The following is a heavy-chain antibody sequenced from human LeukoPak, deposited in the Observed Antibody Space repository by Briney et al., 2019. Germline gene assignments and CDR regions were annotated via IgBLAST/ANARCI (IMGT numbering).Heavy chain of an antibody. D-gene: IGHD2-21*02. Sequence: SETLSLTCAVYGGSFSGYYWSWIRQPPGKGLEWIGEINHSGSTNYNPSLKSRVTISVDTSKSQFSLKLSSVTAADTAVYYCARGSQVSVVVTARDWYFDLWGRGTLVTVSS. CDR2: INHSGST. J-gene: IGHJ2*01. CDR3: ARGSQVSVVVTARDWYFDL. CDR1: GGSFSGYY. V-gene: IGHV4-34*01.